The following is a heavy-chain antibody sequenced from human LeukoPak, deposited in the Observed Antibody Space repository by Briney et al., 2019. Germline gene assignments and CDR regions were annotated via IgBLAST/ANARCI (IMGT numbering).Heavy chain of an antibody. CDR1: GFTFSSYS. D-gene: IGHD4-17*01. V-gene: IGHV3-21*01. J-gene: IGHJ3*02. CDR2: ISSSSSYI. CDR3: ARDFERGYGDYVPAFDI. Sequence: GGSLRLSCAASGFTFSSYSMNWVRQAPGKGLEWVSSISSSSSYIYYADSVKGRFTISRDNAKNSLYLQMNSLRAEDTAVYYCARDFERGYGDYVPAFDIWGQGTMVTVSS.